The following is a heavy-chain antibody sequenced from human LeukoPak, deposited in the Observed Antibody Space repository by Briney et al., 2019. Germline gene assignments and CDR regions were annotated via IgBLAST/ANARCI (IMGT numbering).Heavy chain of an antibody. CDR3: ARTQSQSGSYRYYFGY. Sequence: SETLSLTCTVSGASVGSAGYYWSWIRQPPGGGLEWIGYIYYISNTNYNPSLKRRVTMSVDPSKNQFSLKLNSVTAADTAVYYCARTQSQSGSYRYYFGYWGQGTLVTVSS. CDR1: GASVGSAGYY. CDR2: IYYISNT. V-gene: IGHV4-61*08. J-gene: IGHJ4*02. D-gene: IGHD1-26*01.